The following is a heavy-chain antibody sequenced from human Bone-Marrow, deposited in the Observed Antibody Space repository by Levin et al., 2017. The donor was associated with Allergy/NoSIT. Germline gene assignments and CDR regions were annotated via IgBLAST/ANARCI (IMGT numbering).Heavy chain of an antibody. CDR1: WDSVSSTSAA. D-gene: IGHD6-13*01. Sequence: SQTLSLTCAISWDSVSSTSAAWNWIRQSPSRGLEWLGRTYYRSQWYSDYAVSVRGRITINPDTSKNQFSLQLNSVTPEDTAMYYCARYTNSGWFFDYWGQGTLVTVSS. CDR2: TYYRSQWYS. CDR3: ARYTNSGWFFDY. J-gene: IGHJ4*02. V-gene: IGHV6-1*01.